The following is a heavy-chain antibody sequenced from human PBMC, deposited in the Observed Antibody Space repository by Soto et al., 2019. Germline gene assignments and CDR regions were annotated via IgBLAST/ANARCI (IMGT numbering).Heavy chain of an antibody. D-gene: IGHD6-25*01. CDR1: GYTFTSDH. CDR3: ARSPGNHRGLDL. V-gene: IGHV1-46*01. CDR2: IDPSGGTT. Sequence: ASVKVSCKVSGYTFTSDHIHWVRQAPGQGLEWMGIIDPSGGTTNSARILQGRLSMTRDTSTSTVYLELSSLTSQDTAIYYCARSPGNHRGLDLWGQGTTVTVSS. J-gene: IGHJ6*02.